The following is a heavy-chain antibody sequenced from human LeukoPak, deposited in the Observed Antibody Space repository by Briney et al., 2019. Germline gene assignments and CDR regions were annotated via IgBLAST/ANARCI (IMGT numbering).Heavy chain of an antibody. CDR3: VRVGSVAGSDYLDY. CDR1: GFTFSDHF. V-gene: IGHV3-72*01. CDR2: SGNKAKSYTT. Sequence: GGSLRLSCAVSGFTFSDHFLDWVRQAPGKGLEWVGRSGNKAKSYTTEYAASVKGRFTISRDDSKNSLYLQMNSLKTADTAVYYCVRVGSVAGSDYLDYWGQGTLVTVSS. J-gene: IGHJ4*02. D-gene: IGHD6-19*01.